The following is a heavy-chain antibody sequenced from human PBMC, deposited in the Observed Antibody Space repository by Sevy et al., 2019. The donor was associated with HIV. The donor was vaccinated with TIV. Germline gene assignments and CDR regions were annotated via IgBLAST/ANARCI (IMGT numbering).Heavy chain of an antibody. D-gene: IGHD6-19*01. CDR2: INSDGSRT. V-gene: IGHV3-74*01. Sequence: GGSPRLSCAASGFTFSSYWMHWVRQAPGKGLLWVSRINSDGSRTRYADSVKGRFTISRDNAKNTLYLQMNSLRAEDTAVYFCVRDGSGWAFDSWGQGSLVTVSS. CDR3: VRDGSGWAFDS. J-gene: IGHJ4*02. CDR1: GFTFSSYW.